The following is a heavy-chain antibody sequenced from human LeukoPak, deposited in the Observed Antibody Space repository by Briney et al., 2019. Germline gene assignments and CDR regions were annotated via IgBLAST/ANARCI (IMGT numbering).Heavy chain of an antibody. V-gene: IGHV4-34*01. D-gene: IGHD3-10*01. CDR2: INHSGST. Sequence: RSSETLSLTCAVYGGSFSGYYWSWIRQPPGKGLEWIGEINHSGSTNYNPSLKSRVTISVDTSKNQFSLKLSSVTAADTAVYYCARSELGYYYYMDVWGKGTTVTVSS. CDR1: GGSFSGYY. J-gene: IGHJ6*03. CDR3: ARSELGYYYYMDV.